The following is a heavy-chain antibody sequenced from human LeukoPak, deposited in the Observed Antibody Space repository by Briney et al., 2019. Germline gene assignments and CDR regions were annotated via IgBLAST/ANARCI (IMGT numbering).Heavy chain of an antibody. D-gene: IGHD6-19*01. CDR2: INPNSGGT. Sequence: ASVKVSCKASGYTFTGYYMHWVRQAPGQGLEWKGWINPNSGGTKYAQKFQGRVTMTRDTSISTAYMELSRPTSDDTAVYYCASGGERYSSGWYGDYWGQGTLVTVSS. V-gene: IGHV1-2*02. CDR3: ASGGERYSSGWYGDY. J-gene: IGHJ4*02. CDR1: GYTFTGYY.